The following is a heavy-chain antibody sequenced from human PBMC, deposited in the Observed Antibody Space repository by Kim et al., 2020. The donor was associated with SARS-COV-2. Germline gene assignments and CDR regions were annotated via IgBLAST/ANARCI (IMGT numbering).Heavy chain of an antibody. Sequence: ASVKVSCKASGYTFTSYGISWVRQAPGQGLEWMGWISAYNGNTNYAQKLQGRVTMTTDTSTSTAYMELRSLRSDDTAVYYCARDRYDYVWGSYRHNDAFDIWGQGTMVTVSS. CDR2: ISAYNGNT. D-gene: IGHD3-16*02. CDR1: GYTFTSYG. J-gene: IGHJ3*02. V-gene: IGHV1-18*04. CDR3: ARDRYDYVWGSYRHNDAFDI.